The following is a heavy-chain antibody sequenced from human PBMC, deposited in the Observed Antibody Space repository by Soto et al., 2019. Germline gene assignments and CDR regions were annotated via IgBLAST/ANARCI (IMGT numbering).Heavy chain of an antibody. V-gene: IGHV3-30-3*01. CDR2: ISYDGSNK. Sequence: GSLSLSCAASGFTFSSYAMHWVRQAQGKGLEWVAVISYDGSNKYYADSVKGRFTISRDNSKNTLYLQMNRLRSDDTAVYYCARGNREQLLVGVFDYWGQGTLGTVAS. CDR3: ARGNREQLLVGVFDY. J-gene: IGHJ4*02. D-gene: IGHD6-19*01. CDR1: GFTFSSYA.